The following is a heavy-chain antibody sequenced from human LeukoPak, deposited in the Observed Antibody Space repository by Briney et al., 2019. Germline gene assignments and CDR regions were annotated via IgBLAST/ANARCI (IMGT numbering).Heavy chain of an antibody. CDR3: ARANYYDSSGYDY. D-gene: IGHD3-22*01. CDR2: IYYSGST. Sequence: SETLSLTCTVSGGSISSYYWSWIRQPPGKGLEWIGYIYYSGSTNYNPSLKSRVTISVDTSKNQFSLKLSSVTAAGTAVYYCARANYYDSSGYDYWGQGTLVTVSS. CDR1: GGSISSYY. V-gene: IGHV4-59*08. J-gene: IGHJ4*02.